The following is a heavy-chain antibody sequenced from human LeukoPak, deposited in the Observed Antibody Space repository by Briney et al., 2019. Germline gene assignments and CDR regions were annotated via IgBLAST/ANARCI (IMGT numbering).Heavy chain of an antibody. CDR1: GFTFSSYG. CDR2: IWYDGSNK. J-gene: IGHJ6*03. CDR3: AKSPQRFLEYYYMDV. Sequence: GRSLRLSCAASGFTFSSYGMHWVRQAPGKGLEWVAVIWYDGSNKYYADSVKGRFTISRDNSKNTLSLQMNSLRAEDTAVYYCAKSPQRFLEYYYMDVWGKGTTVTVSS. D-gene: IGHD3-3*01. V-gene: IGHV3-33*06.